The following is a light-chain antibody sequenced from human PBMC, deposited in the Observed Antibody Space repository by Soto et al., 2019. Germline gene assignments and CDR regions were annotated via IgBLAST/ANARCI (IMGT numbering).Light chain of an antibody. Sequence: DIRMTQSPSTLSTSVGDRVTITCRASQNIRGWLAWYQQKPGKAPKLLIYDASTLESGVPSRFSGSGSGTEFTLTISSLQPDDFATYYCQQYNSYSWPFGQGTTVAIK. CDR3: QQYNSYSWP. CDR2: DAS. CDR1: QNIRGW. J-gene: IGKJ1*01. V-gene: IGKV1-5*01.